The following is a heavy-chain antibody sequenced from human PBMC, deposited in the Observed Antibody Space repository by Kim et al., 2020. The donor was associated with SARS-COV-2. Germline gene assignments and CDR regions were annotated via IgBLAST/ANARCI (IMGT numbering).Heavy chain of an antibody. V-gene: IGHV4-31*03. CDR3: ARGSYYKYWFDP. CDR2: IYYSGST. D-gene: IGHD3-10*01. CDR1: GGSISSGGYY. Sequence: SETLSLTCTVSGGSISSGGYYWSWIRQHPGKGLEWIGYIYYSGSTYYNPSLKSRVTISVDTSKNQFSLKLSSVTAADTAVYYCARGSYYKYWFDPWGQGTLVTVSS. J-gene: IGHJ5*02.